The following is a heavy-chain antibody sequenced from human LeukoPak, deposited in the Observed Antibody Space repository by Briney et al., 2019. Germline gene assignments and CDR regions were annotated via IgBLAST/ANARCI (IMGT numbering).Heavy chain of an antibody. J-gene: IGHJ4*02. CDR1: GFTFSGYE. V-gene: IGHV3-48*03. CDR2: ISSSGRTI. Sequence: GGSLRLSCTVSGFTFSGYEMNWVRQAPGKGVEWVSYISSSGRTIFYADSVKGLFTISKDNAKISLYLQMNSLRAEHTPVYYCARRGIQLCPHDDYWGQGTRVTVSS. D-gene: IGHD1-1*01. CDR3: ARRGIQLCPHDDY.